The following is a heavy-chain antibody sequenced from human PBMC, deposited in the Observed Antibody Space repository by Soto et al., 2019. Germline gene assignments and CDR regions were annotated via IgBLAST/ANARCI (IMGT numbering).Heavy chain of an antibody. D-gene: IGHD1-26*01. CDR2: IYHSGSA. J-gene: IGHJ4*02. CDR1: GGSISSGCYS. Sequence: SETLSLTCAVSGGSISSGCYSWSWIRQPPGKGLEWIGYIYHSGSAVYNPSLKNRVTISTMSSNQLSLEMSSVTAADTAVYYCTRGLFSGSFYSGGWYYFDSWGQGTMVTVSS. V-gene: IGHV4-30-2*01. CDR3: TRGLFSGSFYSGGWYYFDS.